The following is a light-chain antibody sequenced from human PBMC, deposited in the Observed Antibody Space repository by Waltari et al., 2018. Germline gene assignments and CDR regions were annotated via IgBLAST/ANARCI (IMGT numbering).Light chain of an antibody. V-gene: IGKV3-20*01. CDR2: DTS. CDR1: QTVRPTY. Sequence: EIVLTQSPGTLSLSPGERATLSCRASQTVRPTYLAWYQQKPGQAPTLLSDDTSSRATGIPDRFSGSGSGTDFSLTISSLEPEDFAVYYCQQYDISPLTFGGGTKVETK. CDR3: QQYDISPLT. J-gene: IGKJ4*01.